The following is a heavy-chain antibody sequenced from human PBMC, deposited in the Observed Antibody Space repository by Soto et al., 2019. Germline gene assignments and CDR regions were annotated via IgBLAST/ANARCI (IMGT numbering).Heavy chain of an antibody. CDR3: ARQPRGPGYGERGLYFDY. CDR2: VYYSGST. V-gene: IGHV4-39*01. CDR1: GGSTNSRSDY. D-gene: IGHD3-16*01. J-gene: IGHJ4*02. Sequence: SEILSLTCTVSGGSTNSRSDYWGWIRQPPGKGLEWIGSVYYSGSTHDNPSLQSRVTISVDTSRNQFSLNLISVTAADTAVYFCARQPRGPGYGERGLYFDYWGQGTLVTVSS.